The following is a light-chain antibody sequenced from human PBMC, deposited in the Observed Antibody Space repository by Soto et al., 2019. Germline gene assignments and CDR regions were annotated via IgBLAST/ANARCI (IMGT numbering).Light chain of an antibody. J-gene: IGKJ1*01. V-gene: IGKV3-11*01. CDR1: QSVSSY. CDR3: QQRSDWPPWT. CDR2: DTS. Sequence: EIVLTQSPATLSLSPGERATLSCRASQSVSSYLDLYQQKPGQAPRLLIYDTSNRATGIPARFSGSGSGTDFILTISSLEPEDFAVYYCQQRSDWPPWTFGQGTKVEIK.